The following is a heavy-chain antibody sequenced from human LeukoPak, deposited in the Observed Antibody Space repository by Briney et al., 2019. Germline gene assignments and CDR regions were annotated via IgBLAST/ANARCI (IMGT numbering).Heavy chain of an antibody. CDR2: IIPILGIA. CDR1: GGTFSSYA. V-gene: IGHV1-69*04. Sequence: SVKVSCKASGGTFSSYAISWVRQAPGQGLEWMGRIIPILGIANYAQKFQGRVTITADKSTSTAYMELSSLRSEDTAVYYCARAIGDYYYYYGMDVWGQGTTVTVSS. J-gene: IGHJ6*02. D-gene: IGHD4-17*01. CDR3: ARAIGDYYYYYGMDV.